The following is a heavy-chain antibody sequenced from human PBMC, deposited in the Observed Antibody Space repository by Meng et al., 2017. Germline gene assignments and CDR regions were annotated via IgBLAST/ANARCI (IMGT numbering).Heavy chain of an antibody. Sequence: ASVKVSCKASGYTFTSYYMHWVRQAPGQGLEWMGIINPSGGSTSYAQKFQGRVTMTRDTSTSTVYMELSSLRSEDTAVYYCARSRYTEQLTGSFDYWGQGTLVTVSS. CDR3: ARSRYTEQLTGSFDY. J-gene: IGHJ4*02. D-gene: IGHD6-6*01. CDR1: GYTFTSYY. V-gene: IGHV1-46*01. CDR2: INPSGGST.